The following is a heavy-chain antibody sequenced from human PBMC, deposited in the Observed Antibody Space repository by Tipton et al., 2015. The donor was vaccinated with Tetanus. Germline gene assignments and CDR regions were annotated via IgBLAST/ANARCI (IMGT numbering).Heavy chain of an antibody. V-gene: IGHV4-4*08. CDR2: IFASGST. CDR3: ARRSYCTSTRCFDAFDL. J-gene: IGHJ3*01. Sequence: TLSLTCTVSGDSMTRYYWSWIRQPPGKGLEWISYIFASGSTNYNPALKSRATISMDTSKNQISLNLTSVTAADTAVYFCARRSYCTSTRCFDAFDLWGPGTRVTVSS. CDR1: GDSMTRYY. D-gene: IGHD2-8*01.